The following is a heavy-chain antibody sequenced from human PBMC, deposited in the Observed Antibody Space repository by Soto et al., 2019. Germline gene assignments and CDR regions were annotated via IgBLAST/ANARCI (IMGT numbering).Heavy chain of an antibody. Sequence: QLQLQESGPGLVKPSETLSLPCTVSSDAISRNSYYLGWIRLSPGMVLEWMGNLYYTGTPYYNPSFRSRVSISKDTSKNQFSLILGSVPAGDTAVYYCASRSNLGVYFAVCGKGVLVNFSS. CDR3: ASRSNLGVYFAV. CDR1: SDAISRNSYY. CDR2: LYYTGTP. D-gene: IGHD3-3*01. V-gene: IGHV4-39*01. J-gene: IGHJ4*02.